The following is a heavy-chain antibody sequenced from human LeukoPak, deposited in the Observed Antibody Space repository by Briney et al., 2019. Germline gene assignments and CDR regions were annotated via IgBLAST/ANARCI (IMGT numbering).Heavy chain of an antibody. Sequence: ASVKVSCKASGYTFTGYYMYWVRQAPGQGLEWMGWINPKSGGTNYAQKFQGRVTMTRDTSISTAYMELSRLRSDDTAVYYCARGESNTATAPVGYWGQGTLVTVSS. CDR1: GYTFTGYY. D-gene: IGHD5-18*01. J-gene: IGHJ4*02. CDR3: ARGESNTATAPVGY. CDR2: INPKSGGT. V-gene: IGHV1-2*02.